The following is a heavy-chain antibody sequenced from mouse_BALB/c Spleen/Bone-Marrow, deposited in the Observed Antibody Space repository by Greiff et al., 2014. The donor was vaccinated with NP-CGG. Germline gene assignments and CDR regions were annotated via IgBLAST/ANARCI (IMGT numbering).Heavy chain of an antibody. Sequence: EVQLQQSGAELVRSGASVKLSCTASGFNIKDYYMHWVKQRPEQGLEWIGWIDPENGDTEYAPKLQGKATMTADTSSNTAYLQLSSLTSEDTAVYYCNGNYYAMDYWGQGTSVTVSS. J-gene: IGHJ4*01. CDR3: NGNYYAMDY. D-gene: IGHD2-1*01. V-gene: IGHV14-4*02. CDR1: GFNIKDYY. CDR2: IDPENGDT.